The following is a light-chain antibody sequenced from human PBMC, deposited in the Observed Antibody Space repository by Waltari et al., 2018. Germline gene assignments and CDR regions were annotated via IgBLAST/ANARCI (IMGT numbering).Light chain of an antibody. CDR3: QTWDTGNHVI. CDR2: VNSGGSH. V-gene: IGLV4-69*01. Sequence: QVVLTQSPSASASLGASVKLTCTLSSGHSDYAIPWHQQQPEKGPRYLMKVNSGGSHIKGDWIPDRFSGASSWAERYLAISSLQSEDEADYYCQTWDTGNHVIFGGGTKLTVL. J-gene: IGLJ2*01. CDR1: SGHSDYA.